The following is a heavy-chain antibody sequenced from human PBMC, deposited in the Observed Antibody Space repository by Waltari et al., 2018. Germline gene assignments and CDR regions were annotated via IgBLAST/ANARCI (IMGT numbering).Heavy chain of an antibody. J-gene: IGHJ6*02. CDR2: KKPNRGNT. CDR1: GYTFTSYD. V-gene: IGHV1-8*01. D-gene: IGHD4-4*01. Sequence: QVQLVQSGAEVKKPGASVKVSCKASGYTFTSYDINWVRQATGQGLEWMGWKKPNRGNTGYAQKFQGRVTRTRNTSIRTAYMELSSLRSEDTAVYYCARDVRTTVTTYLPGYYYGMDVWGQGTTVTVSS. CDR3: ARDVRTTVTTYLPGYYYGMDV.